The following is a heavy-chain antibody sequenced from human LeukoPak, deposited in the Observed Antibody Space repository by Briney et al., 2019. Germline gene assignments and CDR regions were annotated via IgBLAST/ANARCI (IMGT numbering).Heavy chain of an antibody. D-gene: IGHD3-10*01. CDR2: INPSGGST. J-gene: IGHJ4*02. V-gene: IGHV1-46*01. Sequence: GASVKVSCKASGYTFTSYYMHWVRQAPGQGLEWMGIINPSGGSTSYAQKFQGRVTMTRDTSTSTVYMELSSLRSEDTAVYYCARGVYYGSGSYQGSFDYWGQGTLVTVSS. CDR1: GYTFTSYY. CDR3: ARGVYYGSGSYQGSFDY.